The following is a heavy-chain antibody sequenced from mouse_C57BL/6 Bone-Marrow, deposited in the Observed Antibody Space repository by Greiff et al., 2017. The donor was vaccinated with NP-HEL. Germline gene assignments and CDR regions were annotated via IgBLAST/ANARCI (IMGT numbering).Heavy chain of an antibody. V-gene: IGHV5-17*01. CDR2: ISSGSSTI. CDR1: GFTFSDYG. J-gene: IGHJ4*01. Sequence: EVQLVESGGGLVKPGGSLKLSCAASGFTFSDYGMHWVRQAPEKGLEWVAYISSGSSTIYYAASVKGRFTISRDNAKNTLFLQMTSLRSEDTAMYYCARPMDYGGQGTSVTVSS. CDR3: ARPMDY.